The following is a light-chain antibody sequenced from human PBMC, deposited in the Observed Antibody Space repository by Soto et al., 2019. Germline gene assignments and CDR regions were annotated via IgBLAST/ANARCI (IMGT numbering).Light chain of an antibody. CDR1: QDIGNY. J-gene: IGKJ3*01. CDR3: QQHHSLPLT. CDR2: ETP. V-gene: IGKV1-33*01. Sequence: DIQMTQSPSSLSASVGDRVTITCQASQDIGNYLNWYQQKPGKAPKILIYETPNMEIGVPSRFSGGGSGTDFSFTISSLQPEDIGTYYCQQHHSLPLTFGPGTKVDIK.